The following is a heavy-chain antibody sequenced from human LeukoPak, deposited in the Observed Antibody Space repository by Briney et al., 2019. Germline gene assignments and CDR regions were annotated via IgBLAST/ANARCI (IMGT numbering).Heavy chain of an antibody. CDR2: IKQDGSEK. D-gene: IGHD3-10*01. CDR3: ATAHLWFGELNGSGTYFDY. V-gene: IGHV3-7*01. Sequence: PGGSLRLSCAAFGFTFSSYWMSWVRQAPGKGLEWVANIKQDGSEKYYVDSVKGRFTISRDNAKNSLYLQMNSLRAEDTAVYYCATAHLWFGELNGSGTYFDYWGQGTLVTVSS. J-gene: IGHJ4*02. CDR1: GFTFSSYW.